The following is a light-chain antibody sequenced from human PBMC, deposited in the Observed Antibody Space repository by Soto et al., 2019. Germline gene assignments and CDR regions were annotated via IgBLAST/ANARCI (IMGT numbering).Light chain of an antibody. J-gene: IGLJ2*01. CDR1: TGAVTSGHY. Sequence: QAVVTQEPSLSVSPGGTGTLTCGSSTGAVTSGHYPYWFQQKPGQAPRTLIYDTSNKHSWTPARFSGSLLGGKAALTLSGAQPEDEAEYYCLLSYSGARPVVVFGGGTKVTVL. CDR3: LLSYSGARPVVV. V-gene: IGLV7-46*01. CDR2: DTS.